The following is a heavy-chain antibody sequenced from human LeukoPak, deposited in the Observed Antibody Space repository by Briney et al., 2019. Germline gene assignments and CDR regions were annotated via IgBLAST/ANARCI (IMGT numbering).Heavy chain of an antibody. V-gene: IGHV1-18*04. J-gene: IGHJ4*02. D-gene: IGHD3-10*01. Sequence: ASVKVSCKASGYTFTGYYMHWVRQAPGQGLEWMGWISAYNGNTNYAQKLQGRVTMTTDTSTSTAYMELRSLRSDDTAVYYCARVRGGDLDYWGQGTLVTVSS. CDR2: ISAYNGNT. CDR3: ARVRGGDLDY. CDR1: GYTFTGYY.